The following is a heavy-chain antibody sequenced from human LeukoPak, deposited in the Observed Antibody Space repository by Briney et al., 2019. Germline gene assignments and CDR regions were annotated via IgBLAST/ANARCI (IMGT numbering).Heavy chain of an antibody. CDR3: AKNGRVGATWAFDI. J-gene: IGHJ3*02. CDR2: IWYDGSNK. V-gene: IGHV3-33*06. D-gene: IGHD1-26*01. Sequence: GRALRLSCAASGFTFSSYGLHGVRQAPGKGLEWVAVIWYDGSNKYYADAVKGRFTISRDNSKNTLYLQINRLRAEDTAVYYCAKNGRVGATWAFDISGQRTTVTASS. CDR1: GFTFSSYG.